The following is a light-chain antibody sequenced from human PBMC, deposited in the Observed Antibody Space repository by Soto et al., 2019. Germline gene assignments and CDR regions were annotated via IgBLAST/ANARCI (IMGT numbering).Light chain of an antibody. J-gene: IGKJ1*01. CDR3: QQYHTYWT. CDR2: DAS. CDR1: QSISTW. Sequence: DIQMTQSPSTLSASVGDRVTITCLASQSISTWLAWYQQKPGKAPNLLIYDASNLESGVPSRFSGSGSGTEFTLTINSLQPDDVATYYCQQYHTYWTFGQGTKVDIK. V-gene: IGKV1-5*01.